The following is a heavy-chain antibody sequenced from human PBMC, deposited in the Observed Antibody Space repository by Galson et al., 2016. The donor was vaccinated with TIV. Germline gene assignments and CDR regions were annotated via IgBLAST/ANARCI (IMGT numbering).Heavy chain of an antibody. Sequence: SLRLSCAASGLSVSINYMTWVHQAPGKGLEWVSLISDGGRTFYPDSMKGRFTISREKSKNTIFLQMNSLKVEDTAVYYCARDRIMDTTYYDYYYGMDVWGQGTAVTFSS. J-gene: IGHJ6*02. CDR3: ARDRIMDTTYYDYYYGMDV. CDR2: ISDGGRT. V-gene: IGHV3-66*02. D-gene: IGHD5-12*01. CDR1: GLSVSINY.